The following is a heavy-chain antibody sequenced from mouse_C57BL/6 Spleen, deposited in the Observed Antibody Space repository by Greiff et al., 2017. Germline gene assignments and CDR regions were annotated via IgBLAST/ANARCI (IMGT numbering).Heavy chain of an antibody. Sequence: VQLQQPGAELVRPGTSVKLSCKASGYNFTSYWMHWVKQRPGQGLEWIGVIDPSDSYTNYNQKFKGKATLTVDTSSSTAYMQLSSLTSEDSAVYYCARGGSVNWFAYWGQGTLVTVSA. J-gene: IGHJ3*01. CDR2: IDPSDSYT. CDR1: GYNFTSYW. CDR3: ARGGSVNWFAY. V-gene: IGHV1-59*01. D-gene: IGHD3-2*02.